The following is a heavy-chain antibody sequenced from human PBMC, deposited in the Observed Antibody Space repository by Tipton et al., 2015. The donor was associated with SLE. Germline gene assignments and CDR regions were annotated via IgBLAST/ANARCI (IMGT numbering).Heavy chain of an antibody. D-gene: IGHD7-27*01. J-gene: IGHJ4*02. CDR2: ISYSGST. CDR1: GGSISSSSYY. V-gene: IGHV4-39*01. CDR3: ARPTGDNFDY. Sequence: TLSLTCTVSGGSISSSSYYWGWIRQPPGKGLEWIGSISYSGSTYYNPSLKSRVTISVDTSKNQFSLKLSSVTAADTAVYYCARPTGDNFDYWGQGILVTVSS.